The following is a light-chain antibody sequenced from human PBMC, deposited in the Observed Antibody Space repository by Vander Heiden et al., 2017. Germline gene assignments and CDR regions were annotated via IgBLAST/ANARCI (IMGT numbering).Light chain of an antibody. V-gene: IGKV1-12*01. CDR1: QGISW. CDR2: AAS. Sequence: DIQMTQSPSSVSASVGDTVTLTCRASQGISWLAWYQQKPGKAPKLLIYAASILVSGVPSRFSGSGSGTDFTLTISSLHPEDFATYYCQEANSFRPGFTFGPGTKVDIK. CDR3: QEANSFRPGFT. J-gene: IGKJ3*01.